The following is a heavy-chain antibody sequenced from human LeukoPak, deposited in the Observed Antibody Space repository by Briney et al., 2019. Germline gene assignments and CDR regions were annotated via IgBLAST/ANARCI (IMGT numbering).Heavy chain of an antibody. CDR2: IYYTGST. J-gene: IGHJ4*02. D-gene: IGHD3-10*01. V-gene: IGHV4-39*01. CDR1: GGSISSNKYY. Sequence: SETLSLTCTVSGGSISSNKYYWGWIRQPPGKGLGWIGSIYYTGSTYYNPSLKSRVTISVDTSKNQFSLELSSVTATDTAVYYCARHYWFGSGTYEPLRYWGQGTLVTVSS. CDR3: ARHYWFGSGTYEPLRY.